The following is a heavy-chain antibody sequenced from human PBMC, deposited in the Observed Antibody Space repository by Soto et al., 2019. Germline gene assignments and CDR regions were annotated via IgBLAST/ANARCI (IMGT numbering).Heavy chain of an antibody. D-gene: IGHD6-13*01. Sequence: GGSLRLSCAASGFTFSSYSMNWVRQAPGKGLEWISYISTDGSTIYYADSVKGRFTISRDNAKNSLYLQINSLRAEDTAVYYCARDYYSSTWSEGYWGQGTLVTVSS. J-gene: IGHJ4*02. CDR3: ARDYYSSTWSEGY. CDR1: GFTFSSYS. CDR2: ISTDGSTI. V-gene: IGHV3-48*01.